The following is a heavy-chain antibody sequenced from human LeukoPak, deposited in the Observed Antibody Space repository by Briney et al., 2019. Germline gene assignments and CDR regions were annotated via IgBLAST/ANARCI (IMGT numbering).Heavy chain of an antibody. CDR1: GFTFDDYA. J-gene: IGHJ3*02. V-gene: IGHV3-9*01. Sequence: PGRSLRLSCAASGFTFDDYAMHWVRQAPGKGLEWVSGISWNSGSIGYADSVKGRFTISRDNAKNSLYLQMNSLRAEDTALYYCAKDFASSGSYYGMAFDIWGQGTMVTVSS. CDR3: AKDFASSGSYYGMAFDI. CDR2: ISWNSGSI. D-gene: IGHD1-26*01.